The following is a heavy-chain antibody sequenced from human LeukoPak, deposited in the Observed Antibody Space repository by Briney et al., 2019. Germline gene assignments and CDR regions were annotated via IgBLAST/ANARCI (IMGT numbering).Heavy chain of an antibody. CDR1: GGSISSYY. CDR3: ARAVGTSRNFFDY. CDR2: INHSGST. J-gene: IGHJ4*02. V-gene: IGHV4-34*01. Sequence: ASETLSLTCTVSGGSISSYYWSWIRQPPGKGLEWIGEINHSGSTNYNPSLKSRVTISVDTSKNQFSLNLSSVTAADTAMYYCARAVGTSRNFFDYWGQGTLVTVSS. D-gene: IGHD4-23*01.